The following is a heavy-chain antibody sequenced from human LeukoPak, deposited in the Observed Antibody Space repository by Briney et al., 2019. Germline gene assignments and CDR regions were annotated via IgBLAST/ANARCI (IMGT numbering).Heavy chain of an antibody. D-gene: IGHD6-19*01. CDR2: ISPSNGVK. CDR3: ASRSHKTIVGADTREVGDY. V-gene: IGHV1-18*01. CDR1: GYTFSNFP. J-gene: IGHJ4*02. Sequence: ASVKVSCKASGYTFSNFPLTWVRQAPGQGLEWVGWISPSNGVKTYAQQFQGRVTLTTDTSTSTVYLDLRSLRSDDTALYYCASRSHKTIVGADTREVGDYWGQGTLVTVSS.